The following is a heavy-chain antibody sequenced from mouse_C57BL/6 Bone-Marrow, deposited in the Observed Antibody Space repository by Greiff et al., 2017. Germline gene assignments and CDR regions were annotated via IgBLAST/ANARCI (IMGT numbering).Heavy chain of an antibody. CDR2: LNSDGGST. J-gene: IGHJ3*01. CDR3: ATRGFDYNWFAY. Sequence: EVKVEESGGGLVQPGESLKLSCESNEYEFPSYDMSWVRKTPEKRLELVAALNSDGGSTYYPDTVERRFIISRDNTKKTLYLQMSSLRSEDTALYYCATRGFDYNWFAYWGQGTLVTVSA. V-gene: IGHV5-2*03. CDR1: EYEFPSYD. D-gene: IGHD2-4*01.